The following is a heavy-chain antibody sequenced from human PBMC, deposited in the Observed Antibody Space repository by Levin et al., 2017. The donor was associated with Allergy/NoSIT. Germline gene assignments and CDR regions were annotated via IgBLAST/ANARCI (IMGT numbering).Heavy chain of an antibody. CDR2: IIPILGIA. V-gene: IGHV1-69*04. CDR1: GGTFSSYA. CDR3: ACVNTEYYYGSGSYPSRKDHFDY. D-gene: IGHD3-10*01. J-gene: IGHJ4*02. Sequence: GASVKVSCKASGGTFSSYAISWVRQAPGQGLEWMGRIIPILGIANYAQKFQGRVTITADKSTSTAYMELSSLRSEDTAVYYCACVNTEYYYGSGSYPSRKDHFDYWGQGTLVTVSS.